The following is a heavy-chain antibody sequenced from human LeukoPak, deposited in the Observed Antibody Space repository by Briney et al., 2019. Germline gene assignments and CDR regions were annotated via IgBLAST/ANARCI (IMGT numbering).Heavy chain of an antibody. CDR3: ARVVYSGYDFRGAMDV. CDR2: IYYTGST. D-gene: IGHD5-12*01. CDR1: GGSISSYY. V-gene: IGHV4-59*01. J-gene: IGHJ6*03. Sequence: PSETLSLTCTISGGSISSYYWSWIRQPPGKGLEWIGYIYYTGSTNHNPSLKSRVTISVDTSKNQFSLKLSSVTAADTAVYYCARVVYSGYDFRGAMDVWGKGTTVTVSS.